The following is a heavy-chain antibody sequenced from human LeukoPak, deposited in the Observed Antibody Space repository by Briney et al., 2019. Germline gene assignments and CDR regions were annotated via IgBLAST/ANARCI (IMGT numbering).Heavy chain of an antibody. CDR2: ISYDGSNK. J-gene: IGHJ4*02. Sequence: GGSLRLSCAASGFTFSSYAMHWVRQAPGKGLEWVAVISYDGSNKYYADSVKGRFTISRDNSKNTLYLQMNSLRAEDTAVYYCARGALHVFDYWGQGTPVTVSS. D-gene: IGHD3-10*02. CDR3: ARGALHVFDY. V-gene: IGHV3-30*04. CDR1: GFTFSSYA.